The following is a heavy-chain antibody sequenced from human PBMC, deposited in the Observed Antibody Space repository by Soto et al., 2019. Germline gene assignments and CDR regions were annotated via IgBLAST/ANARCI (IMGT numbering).Heavy chain of an antibody. CDR2: IWHDGSNE. V-gene: IGHV3-33*01. Sequence: QVQVVESGGGVVQPGRSLRLSCAASGFTFSDYGIHWVRQAPGKGLEWVALIWHDGSNEYYADSVKGRFTISRDNSKNTAYLQMISLGVEDTAVYYCAAINYAIFTGFFSYYWGQGTLVTVSS. CDR1: GFTFSDYG. J-gene: IGHJ4*02. CDR3: AAINYAIFTGFFSYY. D-gene: IGHD3-9*01.